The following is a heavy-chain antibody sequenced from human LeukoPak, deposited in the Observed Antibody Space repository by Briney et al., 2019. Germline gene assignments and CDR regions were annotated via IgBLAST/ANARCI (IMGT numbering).Heavy chain of an antibody. CDR2: ISNSGGST. Sequence: GGSLRLSCAVSGFTFSSYAMSWVRQAPGKGLEWVSAISNSGGSTYYVDSVKGRFTISRDNSKNTLYLQMNSLRAEDTAVYYCAKGLQYYYYGMDVWGQGTTVTVSS. V-gene: IGHV3-23*01. CDR3: AKGLQYYYYGMDV. CDR1: GFTFSSYA. D-gene: IGHD5-24*01. J-gene: IGHJ6*02.